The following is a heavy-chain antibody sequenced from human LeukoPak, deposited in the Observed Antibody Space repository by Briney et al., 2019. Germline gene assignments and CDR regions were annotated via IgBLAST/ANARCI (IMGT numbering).Heavy chain of an antibody. CDR2: VSGSGGST. J-gene: IGHJ4*02. D-gene: IGHD1-1*01. Sequence: GGSLRLSCAASGFTFSCYAMTWVSQAPGKGLEWVSGVSGSGGSTYYADSVKGRFTISRENSKNTLYLQMNSLRAEDTAVFYCAKTTGAPTPYDYWGQGTLVTVSS. CDR1: GFTFSCYA. V-gene: IGHV3-23*01. CDR3: AKTTGAPTPYDY.